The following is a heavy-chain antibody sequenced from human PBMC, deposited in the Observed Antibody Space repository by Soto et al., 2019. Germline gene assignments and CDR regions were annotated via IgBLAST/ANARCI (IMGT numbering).Heavy chain of an antibody. D-gene: IGHD1-26*01. CDR2: IYWDDDK. CDR3: AHRLGPYYEADNWFVP. J-gene: IGHJ5*02. V-gene: IGHV2-5*02. CDR1: GFSLSTSGVG. Sequence: SGPTLVNPTQTLTLTRTFSGFSLSTSGVGVGWIRQPPGKALEWLALIYWDDDKRYSPSLKSRLTITKDTSKNQVVLTMTNMDPVDTATYYCAHRLGPYYEADNWFVPWGQGTLVTV.